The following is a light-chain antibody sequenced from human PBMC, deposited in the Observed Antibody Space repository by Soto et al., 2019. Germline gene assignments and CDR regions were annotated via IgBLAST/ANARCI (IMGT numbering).Light chain of an antibody. V-gene: IGKV1-5*01. CDR3: QQYNTYST. Sequence: DIQLTQSPSTLSAAVGDSVTITXRASQNIRNLLAWYQQKPGKAPKTLIYDASTLKTGVPSRFSGSGSGSEFNFTITGLQPDDFATYFCQQYNTYSTLGQGTRLEIK. J-gene: IGKJ5*01. CDR2: DAS. CDR1: QNIRNL.